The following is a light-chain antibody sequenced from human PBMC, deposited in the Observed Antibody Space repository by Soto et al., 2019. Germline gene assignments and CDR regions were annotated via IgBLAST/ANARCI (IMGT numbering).Light chain of an antibody. CDR2: GAS. CDR3: RHHGSAPRIT. J-gene: IGKJ5*01. CDR1: QSVSSTY. V-gene: IGKV3-20*01. Sequence: EIVLTQSPGTLSLSPGERATLSCRASQSVSSTYLAWYQQKPGQAPRLLIYGASRRATGIRDRFSGSGSGADFTLTVSRLEPEDFAVYYSRHHGSAPRITFGQGTRLEIK.